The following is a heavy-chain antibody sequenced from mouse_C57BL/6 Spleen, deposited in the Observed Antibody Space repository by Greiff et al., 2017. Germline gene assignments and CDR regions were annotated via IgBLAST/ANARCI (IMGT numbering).Heavy chain of an antibody. V-gene: IGHV1-39*01. CDR3: ARIELRLEIYYAMDY. Sequence: VQLKESGPELVKPGASVKISCKASGYSFTDYNMNWVKQSNGKSLEWIGVINPNYGTTSYNQKFKGKATLTVDQSSSTAYMQLNSLTSEDSAVYYCARIELRLEIYYAMDYWGQGTSVTVSS. J-gene: IGHJ4*01. CDR2: INPNYGTT. D-gene: IGHD3-2*02. CDR1: GYSFTDYN.